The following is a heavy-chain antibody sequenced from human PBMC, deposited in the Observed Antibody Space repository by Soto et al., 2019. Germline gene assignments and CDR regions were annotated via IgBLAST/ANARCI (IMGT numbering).Heavy chain of an antibody. V-gene: IGHV3-33*01. Sequence: ESGGGVVQPGRSLRLSCAASGFTFSSYGMHWVRQAPGKGLEWVAVIWYDGSNKYYADSVKGRFTISRDNSKNTLYLQMNSLRAEDTAVYYCARAQLPQQQLQGRRFDYWGQGTLVTVSS. J-gene: IGHJ4*02. CDR3: ARAQLPQQQLQGRRFDY. CDR1: GFTFSSYG. D-gene: IGHD6-13*01. CDR2: IWYDGSNK.